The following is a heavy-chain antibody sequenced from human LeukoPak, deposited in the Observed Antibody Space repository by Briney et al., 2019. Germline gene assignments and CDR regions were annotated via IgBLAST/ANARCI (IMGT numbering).Heavy chain of an antibody. CDR1: GFTFSDYT. Sequence: GGSLRLSCAASGFTFSDYTMNWVRQAPGKGLEWVSYISSGSSTIYYADSVKGRFIISRDNAKNSLYLQMNSLRAEDTAVYYCARDHDDGSGWYLSYFDYWGQGTLVTVSS. CDR3: ARDHDDGSGWYLSYFDY. D-gene: IGHD6-19*01. J-gene: IGHJ4*02. CDR2: ISSGSSTI. V-gene: IGHV3-48*04.